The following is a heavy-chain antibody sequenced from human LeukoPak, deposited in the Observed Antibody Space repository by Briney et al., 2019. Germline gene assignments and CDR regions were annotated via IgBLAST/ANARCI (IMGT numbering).Heavy chain of an antibody. Sequence: GGSLRLSCAASGFTFSSYAMSWVRQAPGKGLEWVSAISGSGGSTYYADSVKGRFTISRDNSKNTLYLQMNSLRAEDTAVYYRAKPTRDYDILTGYYNPTYYYGMDVWGQGTTVTVSS. J-gene: IGHJ6*02. V-gene: IGHV3-23*01. D-gene: IGHD3-9*01. CDR3: AKPTRDYDILTGYYNPTYYYGMDV. CDR2: ISGSGGST. CDR1: GFTFSSYA.